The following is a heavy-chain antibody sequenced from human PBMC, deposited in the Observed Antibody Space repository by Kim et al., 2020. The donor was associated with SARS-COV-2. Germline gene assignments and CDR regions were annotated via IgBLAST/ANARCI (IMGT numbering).Heavy chain of an antibody. V-gene: IGHV4-34*01. CDR1: GGSFSGYY. CDR2: INHSGST. CDR3: ARWWVFWPALDV. Sequence: SETLSLICAVYGGSFSGYYWSWIRQPPGKGLEWIGEINHSGSTNYNPSLKSRVTISVDTSKNQFSLKLSSVTAADTAVYYCARWWVFWPALDVWGQGTTVTVSS. D-gene: IGHD3-9*01. J-gene: IGHJ6*02.